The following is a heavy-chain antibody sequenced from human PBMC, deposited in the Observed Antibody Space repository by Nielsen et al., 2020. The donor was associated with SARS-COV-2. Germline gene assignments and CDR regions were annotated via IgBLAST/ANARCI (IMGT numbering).Heavy chain of an antibody. Sequence: GGSLRLSCAASGFTFSDYYMSWIRQAPGKGLEWVSYISSSSSYTNYADSVKGRFTISRESAKNSLLLQMNSLRAGDTAVYYCARGKYYYGLDVWGQGTTVTVSS. J-gene: IGHJ6*02. CDR1: GFTFSDYY. CDR2: ISSSSSYT. V-gene: IGHV3-11*06. CDR3: ARGKYYYGLDV.